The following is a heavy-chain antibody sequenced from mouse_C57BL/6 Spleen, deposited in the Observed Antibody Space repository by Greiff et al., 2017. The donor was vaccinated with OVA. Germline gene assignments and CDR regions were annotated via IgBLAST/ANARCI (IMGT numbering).Heavy chain of an antibody. CDR1: GFNIKDDY. CDR3: TTSYDGYPAWFAY. Sequence: EVQLVESGAELVRPGASVKLSCTASGFNIKDDYMHWVKQRPEQGLEWIGWIDPENGDTEYASKFQGKATITADTSSNTAYLQLSSLTSEDTAVYYCTTSYDGYPAWFAYWGQGTLVTVSA. V-gene: IGHV14-4*01. J-gene: IGHJ3*01. CDR2: IDPENGDT. D-gene: IGHD2-3*01.